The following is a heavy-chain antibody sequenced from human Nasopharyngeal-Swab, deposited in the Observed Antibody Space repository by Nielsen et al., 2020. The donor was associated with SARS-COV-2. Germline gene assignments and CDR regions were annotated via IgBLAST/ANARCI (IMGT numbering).Heavy chain of an antibody. Sequence: WVRQAPGQGLEWMGGIIPILGIANYAQKFQGRVTITADKSTGTAYMELSSLRSEDTAVYYCARGGADDILTGPYYYYYYMDVWGKGTTVTVSS. J-gene: IGHJ6*03. V-gene: IGHV1-69*10. CDR2: IIPILGIA. CDR3: ARGGADDILTGPYYYYYYMDV. D-gene: IGHD3-9*01.